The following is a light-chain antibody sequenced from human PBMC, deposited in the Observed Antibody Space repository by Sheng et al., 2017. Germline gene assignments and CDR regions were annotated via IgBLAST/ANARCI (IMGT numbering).Light chain of an antibody. Sequence: DIVLTQSPATLYLSPGERASLSCRASQSVGTSLAWYQHKPGQALRLLMYDASNRATGIPVRFSGSGSGTDFALTISSLEPDDFAVYFCQQRGDWPPLFGGGTKVEI. V-gene: IGKV3-11*01. CDR1: QSVGTS. CDR3: QQRGDWPPL. J-gene: IGKJ4*01. CDR2: DAS.